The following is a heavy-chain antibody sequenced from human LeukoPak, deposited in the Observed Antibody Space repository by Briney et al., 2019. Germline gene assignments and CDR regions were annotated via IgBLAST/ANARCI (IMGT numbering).Heavy chain of an antibody. V-gene: IGHV4-59*08. CDR1: GGSFSSYY. D-gene: IGHD1-1*01. CDR2: IYYSGST. Sequence: SETLSLTCAVYGGSFSSYYWSWIRQPPGKGLEWIGYIYYSGSTNYNPSLKSRVTISVDTSKNQFSLKLSSVTAADTAVYYCARLLAGTTRWVDAFDIWGQGTMVTVSS. J-gene: IGHJ3*02. CDR3: ARLLAGTTRWVDAFDI.